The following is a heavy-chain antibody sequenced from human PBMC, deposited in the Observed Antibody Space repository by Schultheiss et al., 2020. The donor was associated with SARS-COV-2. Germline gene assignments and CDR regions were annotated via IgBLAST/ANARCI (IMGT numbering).Heavy chain of an antibody. J-gene: IGHJ4*02. CDR1: GGSISRSGYY. V-gene: IGHV4-39*07. CDR3: ARSSSSSPSSQDY. Sequence: SQTLSLTCTVSGGSISRSGYYWGWIRQSPGKGLEWIGSKYYTDNTYYSPPLKSRVTISADTSKNQFSLKLSSVTAADTAVYYCARSSSSSPSSQDYWGQGTLVTVSS. D-gene: IGHD6-6*01. CDR2: KYYTDNT.